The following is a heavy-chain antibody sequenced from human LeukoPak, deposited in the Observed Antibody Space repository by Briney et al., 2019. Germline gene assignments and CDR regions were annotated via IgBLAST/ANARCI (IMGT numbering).Heavy chain of an antibody. CDR2: ISGSGGST. Sequence: GGSLRLSCAASGFTFSSYAMSWVRQAPGKGLEWVSAISGSGGSTYYADSVKGRFTISRDNSKNTLYLQMNSLRAEDTAVYYCAKDMGARGHSYGYPVGYFDYWGQGTLVTVSS. CDR1: GFTFSSYA. CDR3: AKDMGARGHSYGYPVGYFDY. V-gene: IGHV3-23*01. J-gene: IGHJ4*02. D-gene: IGHD5-18*01.